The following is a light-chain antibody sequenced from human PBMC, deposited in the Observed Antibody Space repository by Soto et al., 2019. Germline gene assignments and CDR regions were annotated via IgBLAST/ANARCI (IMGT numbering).Light chain of an antibody. V-gene: IGLV2-14*01. CDR2: EVS. J-gene: IGLJ1*01. Sequence: QSVLTQPASVSGSPGQSITISCTGTSSDVGGYNYVSWYQQHPGKVPKLMIYEVSNRPSGVVNRFSGSKSGNTASLTISGLQAEDEADYHCSSFTSSSTQVFGTGTKLTVL. CDR1: SSDVGGYNY. CDR3: SSFTSSSTQV.